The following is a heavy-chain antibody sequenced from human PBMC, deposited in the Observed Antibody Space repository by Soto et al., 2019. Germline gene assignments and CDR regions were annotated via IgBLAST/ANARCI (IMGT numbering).Heavy chain of an antibody. Sequence: SETLSLTCNVSGASVSHGYWSWIRQPPGKGLEWIGFMYFGGSFDYNPSLTSRATISVETSKNQFSMKLTSVTASDTAVYYCARSYYDSTGFAVDPWGQGTLVTVSS. J-gene: IGHJ5*02. CDR3: ARSYYDSTGFAVDP. V-gene: IGHV4-59*02. CDR1: GASVSHGY. CDR2: MYFGGSF. D-gene: IGHD3-22*01.